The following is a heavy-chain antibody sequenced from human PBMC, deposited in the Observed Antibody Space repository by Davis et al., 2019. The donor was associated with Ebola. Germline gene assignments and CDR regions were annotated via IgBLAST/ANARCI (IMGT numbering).Heavy chain of an antibody. CDR3: TTQWLVLFARDY. D-gene: IGHD6-19*01. J-gene: IGHJ4*02. Sequence: ESLKISCAASGFTFSSYAMSWVRQAPGKGLEWVSAISGSGGSTYYADSVKGRFTISRDDSKNTAYLQMNSLKTEDTAVYYCTTQWLVLFARDYWGQGTLVTVSS. CDR2: ISGSGGST. CDR1: GFTFSSYA. V-gene: IGHV3-23*01.